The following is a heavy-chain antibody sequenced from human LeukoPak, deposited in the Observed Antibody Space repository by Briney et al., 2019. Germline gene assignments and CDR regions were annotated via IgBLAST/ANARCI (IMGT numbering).Heavy chain of an antibody. Sequence: SETLSLTCSVSGGSISSSTYYWGWIRQPPGKGLEWIGEINHSGDTNYNPSLKSRVTISVDTSKNQFSLKLTSVTAADTAVYYCARDGYGSGWDYWGQGTLVTVSS. CDR2: INHSGDT. CDR3: ARDGYGSGWDY. D-gene: IGHD3-10*01. V-gene: IGHV4-39*07. J-gene: IGHJ4*02. CDR1: GGSISSSTYY.